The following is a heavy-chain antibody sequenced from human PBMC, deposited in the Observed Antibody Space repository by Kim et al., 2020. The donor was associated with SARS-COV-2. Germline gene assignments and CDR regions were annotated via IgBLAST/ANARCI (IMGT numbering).Heavy chain of an antibody. CDR1: GFTFGDYA. CDR2: IRSKAYGGTT. D-gene: IGHD4-17*01. V-gene: IGHV3-49*03. Sequence: GGSLRLSCTASGFTFGDYAMSWFRQAPGKGLEWVGFIRSKAYGGTTEYAASVKGRFTISRDDSKSIAYLQMNSQKTEDTAVYYCTRLDDYGDYPYYYYGMDVWGQGTTVTVSS. J-gene: IGHJ6*02. CDR3: TRLDDYGDYPYYYYGMDV.